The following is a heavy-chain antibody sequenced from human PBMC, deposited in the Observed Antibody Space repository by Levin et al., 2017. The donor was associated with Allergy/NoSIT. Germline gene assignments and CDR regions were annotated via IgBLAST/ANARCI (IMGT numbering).Heavy chain of an antibody. CDR3: ARDNIGLPDAFDI. CDR1: GFTFDDYA. J-gene: IGHJ3*02. D-gene: IGHD3-10*01. V-gene: IGHV3-9*01. Sequence: SLKISCAASGFTFDDYAMHWVRQAPGKGLEWVSGISWNSGSIGYADSVMGLFTISRDNAKNSLYLQMNSLRTEDTALYYCARDNIGLPDAFDIWGQGTMVIVSS. CDR2: ISWNSGSI.